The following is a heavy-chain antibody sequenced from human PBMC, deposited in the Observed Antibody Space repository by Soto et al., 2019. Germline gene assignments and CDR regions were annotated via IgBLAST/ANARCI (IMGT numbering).Heavy chain of an antibody. Sequence: EVQLVESGGGLVKPGGSLRLSCAASGFTFSNAWMNWVRQAPGKGLEWVGRIKSKTDGGTTDYAAPVKVSFTISRDDSKNTLYLQMNSLKTEDTAVYYCVRFVVQLWYFDLWGRGTLVTVSS. D-gene: IGHD3-10*01. CDR3: VRFVVQLWYFDL. CDR2: IKSKTDGGTT. CDR1: GFTFSNAW. J-gene: IGHJ2*01. V-gene: IGHV3-15*07.